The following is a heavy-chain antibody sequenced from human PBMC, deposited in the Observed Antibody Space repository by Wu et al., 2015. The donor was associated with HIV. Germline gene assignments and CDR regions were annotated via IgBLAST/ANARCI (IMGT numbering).Heavy chain of an antibody. V-gene: IGHV1-2*02. CDR1: GYTFIDFF. CDR3: VRERIHCSTTSCYFDY. Sequence: QVQLVQSGAEVKKPGASVKVSCKASGYTFIDFFIHWVRQAPGRGLEWMGWVSPNTGGTNYAQKYQGRVSMTSDTSIATVYMDFTSLRSDDTAVYYCVRERIHCSTTSCYFDYWGQGTLVTVSS. J-gene: IGHJ4*02. D-gene: IGHD2-2*01. CDR2: VSPNTGGT.